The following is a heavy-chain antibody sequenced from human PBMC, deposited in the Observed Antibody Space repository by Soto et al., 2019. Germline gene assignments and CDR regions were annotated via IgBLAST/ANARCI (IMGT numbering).Heavy chain of an antibody. CDR3: ARQYYGSGSPPLGWFDP. Sequence: PSETLSLTCTVSGGSISSYYWSWIRQPPGKGLEWIGYIYYSGSTNYNPSLKSRVTISVDTSKNQFSLKLSSVTAADTAVYYCARQYYGSGSPPLGWFDPWGQGTLVTVSS. V-gene: IGHV4-59*08. D-gene: IGHD3-10*01. CDR2: IYYSGST. J-gene: IGHJ5*02. CDR1: GGSISSYY.